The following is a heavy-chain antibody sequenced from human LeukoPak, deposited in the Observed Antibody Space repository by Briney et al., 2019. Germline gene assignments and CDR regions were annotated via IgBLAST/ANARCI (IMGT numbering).Heavy chain of an antibody. CDR2: ISGSGGST. J-gene: IGHJ4*02. CDR3: AKSYSGTWGLD. Sequence: GGSLRLSCAASGFTFSSYAMSWVRQAPGKGLEWVSAISGSGGSTYYADSVKGRFTISRDNSKNTLFLQMNSLRVEDTAVYYCAKSYSGTWGLDLGQGTLVTVSS. CDR1: GFTFSSYA. D-gene: IGHD6-13*01. V-gene: IGHV3-23*01.